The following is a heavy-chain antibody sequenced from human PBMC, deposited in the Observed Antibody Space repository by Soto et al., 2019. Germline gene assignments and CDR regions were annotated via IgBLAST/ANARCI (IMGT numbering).Heavy chain of an antibody. CDR2: ISSSGSTI. J-gene: IGHJ6*02. V-gene: IGHV3-11*01. D-gene: IGHD6-19*01. CDR3: ARDIAVAGTDENYYYYGMDV. CDR1: GFTFGDFY. Sequence: GESLRLSCASSGFTFGDFYMSWIGQAPGKGLEWVSYISSSGSTIYYADYVKGRFTISRDNAKNSLYLQMNSLRAEDTAVYYCARDIAVAGTDENYYYYGMDVWGQGT.